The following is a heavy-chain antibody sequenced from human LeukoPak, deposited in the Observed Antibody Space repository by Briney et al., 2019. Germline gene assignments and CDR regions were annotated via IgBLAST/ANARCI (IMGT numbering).Heavy chain of an antibody. CDR3: ARLSKGRYFDYIFDY. V-gene: IGHV4-39*01. CDR2: LYYSGST. Sequence: PSETLSLTCTVSGGSVSSTEFSWGWIGQPPGKGLQCVGNLYYSGSTSYHPSLNSRVTMSVDTSKNQFSLKMTSVTAADTAVYYCARLSKGRYFDYIFDYWGQGSLVTVSS. D-gene: IGHD3-9*01. J-gene: IGHJ4*02. CDR1: GGSVSSTEFS.